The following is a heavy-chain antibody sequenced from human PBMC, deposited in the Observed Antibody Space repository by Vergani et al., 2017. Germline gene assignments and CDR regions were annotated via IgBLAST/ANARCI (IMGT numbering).Heavy chain of an antibody. CDR2: IIPILGIA. CDR3: ARTLTNYDSKPMARGFDY. D-gene: IGHD3-22*01. CDR1: GGTFSSYT. V-gene: IGHV1-69*02. Sequence: QVQLVQSGAEVKKPGSSVKVSCKASGGTFSSYTISWVRQAPGQGLEWMGRIIPILGIANYAQKFQGRVTITADKSTSTAYMELSSLRSEDTAVDYCARTLTNYDSKPMARGFDYWGQGTLVTVSS. J-gene: IGHJ4*02.